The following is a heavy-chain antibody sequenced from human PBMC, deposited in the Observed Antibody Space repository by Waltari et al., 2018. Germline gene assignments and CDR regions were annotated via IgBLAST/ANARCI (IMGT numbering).Heavy chain of an antibody. CDR2: INHSGST. J-gene: IGHJ6*03. V-gene: IGHV4-34*01. CDR3: ARAYISSSGRRGRYYYYMDV. Sequence: QVQLQQWGAGLLKPSETLSLTCAVYGGSFSGYYWSWIRQPPGKGLEWIGEINHSGSTNYNPSLKSRVTIAVDTSKNQFSLKLSSVTAADTAVYYCARAYISSSGRRGRYYYYMDVWGKGTTVTVSS. CDR1: GGSFSGYY. D-gene: IGHD6-6*01.